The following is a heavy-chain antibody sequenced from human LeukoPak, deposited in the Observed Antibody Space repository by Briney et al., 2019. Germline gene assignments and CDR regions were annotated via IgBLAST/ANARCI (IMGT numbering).Heavy chain of an antibody. CDR3: ARGETYYDFWSGYSLHAFDI. D-gene: IGHD3-3*01. Sequence: SETLSLTCTVSGGSMSSSSDYWGWIRQPPGKGLEWIGSIYYNGNTYYNSSLKSRVTISVDTSKNQFSLKLSSVTAADTAVYYCARGETYYDFWSGYSLHAFDIWGQGTMVTDSS. CDR1: GGSMSSSSDY. CDR2: IYYNGNT. J-gene: IGHJ3*02. V-gene: IGHV4-39*07.